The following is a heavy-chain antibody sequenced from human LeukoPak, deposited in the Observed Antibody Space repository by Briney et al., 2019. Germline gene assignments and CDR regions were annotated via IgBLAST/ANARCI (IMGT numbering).Heavy chain of an antibody. CDR2: ISWNSGSI. Sequence: PGRSLRLSCTVSGFTFDGYAMHWVRQAPGKGLEWVSGISWNSGSIGYADSVKGRFTISRDNAKNTLYLQMNSLRAEDTAAFYCGRGRPRGYSGYVIDYWGQGTPITVSS. CDR1: GFTFDGYA. D-gene: IGHD5-12*01. J-gene: IGHJ4*02. CDR3: GRGRPRGYSGYVIDY. V-gene: IGHV3-9*01.